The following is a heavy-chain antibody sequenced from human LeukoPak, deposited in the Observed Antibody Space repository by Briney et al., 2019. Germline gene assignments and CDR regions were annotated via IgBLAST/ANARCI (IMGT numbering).Heavy chain of an antibody. Sequence: GGSLRLSCAASGFTFSNYAMHWVRQAPGKGLEWAAVISSDGNTKYYADSVKGRFTISRDNSINTLYLQMNSLRGDDTAIYYCARATRFLGYYYGMDVWGQGTTVTVSS. J-gene: IGHJ6*02. CDR1: GFTFSNYA. D-gene: IGHD3-3*01. CDR3: ARATRFLGYYYGMDV. CDR2: ISSDGNTK. V-gene: IGHV3-30-3*01.